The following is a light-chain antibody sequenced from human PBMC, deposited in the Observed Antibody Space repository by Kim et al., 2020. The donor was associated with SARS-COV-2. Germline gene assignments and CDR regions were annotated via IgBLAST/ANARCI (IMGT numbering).Light chain of an antibody. V-gene: IGKV1-27*01. Sequence: DIQMTQSPSSLSASVGDRVTITCRASQDISNYVVWYQQKPGKVPKVLIYAASALHSGVPSRFSGGGFGTDFTLTISSLQPEDVATYYWQKDNDAPWTFGQGTKVEIK. J-gene: IGKJ1*01. CDR3: QKDNDAPWT. CDR1: QDISNY. CDR2: AAS.